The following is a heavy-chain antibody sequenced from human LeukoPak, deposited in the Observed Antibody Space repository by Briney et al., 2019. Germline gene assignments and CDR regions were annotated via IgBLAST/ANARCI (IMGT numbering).Heavy chain of an antibody. CDR2: IYTSGST. CDR1: GGSISSYY. J-gene: IGHJ3*02. Sequence: SGTLSLTCTVSGGSISSYYWSWIRQPAGKGLEWIGRIYTSGSTNYNPSLKSRVTMSVDTSKNQFSLKLSSVTAADTAVYYCARAGSGYPYDAFDIWGQGTMVTVSS. CDR3: ARAGSGYPYDAFDI. V-gene: IGHV4-4*07. D-gene: IGHD3-22*01.